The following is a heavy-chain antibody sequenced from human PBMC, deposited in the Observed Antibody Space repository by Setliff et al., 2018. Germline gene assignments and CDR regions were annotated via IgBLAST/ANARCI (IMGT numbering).Heavy chain of an antibody. Sequence: PSETLSLTCAVSGYSISSGYYWGWIRQPPGKGLEWIGSIYYSGSTNYNPSLKSRVTISVDTSKNQFSLKLSSVTAADTAVYYCARDRQYCSSTSCYTSYFYYYAMDIWGQGTTVTVSS. J-gene: IGHJ6*02. CDR3: ARDRQYCSSTSCYTSYFYYYAMDI. CDR2: IYYSGST. V-gene: IGHV4-38-2*02. CDR1: GYSISSGYY. D-gene: IGHD2-2*02.